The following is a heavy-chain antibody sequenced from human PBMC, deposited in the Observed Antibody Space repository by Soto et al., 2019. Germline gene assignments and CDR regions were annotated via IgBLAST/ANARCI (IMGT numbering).Heavy chain of an antibody. V-gene: IGHV1-24*01. CDR1: GYTLTELC. Sequence: ASGKGSWKVSGYTLTELCMHWVRQAPGKGLEWMGGCDPEDGETIYAQKFQGRVTMTEDTSTDTAYMELSSLRSEDTAVYYCATVRSGNGRGAFDIWGQGTMVTVSS. J-gene: IGHJ3*02. CDR3: ATVRSGNGRGAFDI. D-gene: IGHD2-15*01. CDR2: CDPEDGET.